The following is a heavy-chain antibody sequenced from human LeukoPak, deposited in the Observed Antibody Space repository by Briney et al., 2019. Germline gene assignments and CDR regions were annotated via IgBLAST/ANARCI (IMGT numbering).Heavy chain of an antibody. CDR2: ISYDGSNK. Sequence: GGSLRLSWAASGFSFSSYALSWVRQAPGKGLEWVAVISYDGSNKYYADSVKGRFTISRDNSKNTLYLQMNSLRAEDTAVYYCAREGASAAAGIGEYFQHWGQGTPVTVSS. D-gene: IGHD6-13*01. CDR3: AREGASAAAGIGEYFQH. CDR1: GFSFSSYA. V-gene: IGHV3-30-3*01. J-gene: IGHJ1*01.